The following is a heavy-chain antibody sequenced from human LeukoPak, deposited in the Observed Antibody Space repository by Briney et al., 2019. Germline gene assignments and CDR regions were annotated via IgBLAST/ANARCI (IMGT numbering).Heavy chain of an antibody. Sequence: GGSLRLSCAASGFTFSGYWLHWVRQPPGKGLVWVSRITGDGGGTTCAESVKGRFTISRDNSKNSLYVQMNSLRTEDTALYYCAKDWAVTPRRGDAFDIWGQGTMVTVSS. CDR1: GFTFSGYW. V-gene: IGHV3-74*01. D-gene: IGHD4-17*01. J-gene: IGHJ3*02. CDR3: AKDWAVTPRRGDAFDI. CDR2: ITGDGGGT.